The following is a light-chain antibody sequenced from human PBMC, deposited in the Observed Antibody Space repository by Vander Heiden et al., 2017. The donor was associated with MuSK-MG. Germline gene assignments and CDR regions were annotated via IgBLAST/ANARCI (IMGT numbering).Light chain of an antibody. CDR2: GAS. CDR1: KSISSY. CDR3: QQRSNWPPLT. J-gene: IGKJ4*01. Sequence: EIVLTQSPATLSLSPGERATPPCRASKSISSYLAWYQQKPGQAPRLLIYGASNRATGIPARFSGRGSGTDFTLTISRLEPEDFAVYYCQQRSNWPPLTFGGGTKVEIK. V-gene: IGKV3-11*01.